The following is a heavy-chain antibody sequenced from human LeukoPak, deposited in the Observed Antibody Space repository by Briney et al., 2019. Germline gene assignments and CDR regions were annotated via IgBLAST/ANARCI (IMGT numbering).Heavy chain of an antibody. CDR3: AREGNYYDISGPPYFQH. CDR1: GGSISSGSYY. V-gene: IGHV4-61*02. J-gene: IGHJ1*01. CDR2: IYTSGST. Sequence: SETLSLTCTVSGGSISSGSYYWSWIRQPAGKGLEWIGRIYTSGSTNYNPSLKSRVTISVDTSKNQFSLKLSSVTAADTAVYYCAREGNYYDISGPPYFQHWGQGTLVTVSS. D-gene: IGHD3-22*01.